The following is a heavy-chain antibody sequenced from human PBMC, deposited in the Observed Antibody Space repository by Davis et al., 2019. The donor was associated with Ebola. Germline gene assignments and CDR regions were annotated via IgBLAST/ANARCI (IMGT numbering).Heavy chain of an antibody. CDR1: GGSFSGYY. V-gene: IGHV4-59*01. Sequence: PSETLSLTCAAYGGSFSGYYWSWIRQPPGRGLEWLGYIFYSGTSNYSPSLKSRVTMSVDTSKNQFSLKLSSLTAADTAVYYCASYNFAARVDYWGQGTLVTVSS. D-gene: IGHD1-1*01. CDR3: ASYNFAARVDY. J-gene: IGHJ4*02. CDR2: IFYSGTS.